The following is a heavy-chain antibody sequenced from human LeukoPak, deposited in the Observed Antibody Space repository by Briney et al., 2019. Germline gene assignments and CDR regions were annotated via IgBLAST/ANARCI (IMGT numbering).Heavy chain of an antibody. CDR3: ARVRTRMDGESDNYYYYGMDV. Sequence: GGSLRLFCAASGFTFSDYDIHWVRQAPGKGLEWVAFIQFDGSNKYYADSVKGRFTISRDNSKNTPYLQMNSLRAEDTAVYYCARVRTRMDGESDNYYYYGMDVWGQGTTVTVSS. V-gene: IGHV3-30*02. CDR2: IQFDGSNK. D-gene: IGHD3-10*01. J-gene: IGHJ6*02. CDR1: GFTFSDYD.